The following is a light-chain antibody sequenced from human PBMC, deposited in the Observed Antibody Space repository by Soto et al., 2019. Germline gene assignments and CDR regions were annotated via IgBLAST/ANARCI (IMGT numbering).Light chain of an antibody. V-gene: IGLV1-44*01. Sequence: QSVLTQPPSASGTPGQRVTISCSGSSSNIGSNTVNWYQQLPGTAPKLLIYSNNQRPSGVPDRFSGSKSGTSASLAISALQSEDEADYHCAAWDDSLNVVFSGGTKVTVL. CDR2: SNN. CDR3: AAWDDSLNVV. J-gene: IGLJ2*01. CDR1: SSNIGSNT.